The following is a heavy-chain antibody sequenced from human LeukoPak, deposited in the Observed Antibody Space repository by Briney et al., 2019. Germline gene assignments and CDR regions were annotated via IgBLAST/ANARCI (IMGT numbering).Heavy chain of an antibody. D-gene: IGHD3-22*01. Sequence: ASVKVSCTVSGYTFTRYGISWVRQAAGHGLEWMGWISAYNANTNYAQKLQGRVTLTTDTSTSTAYFELRSLLSDATAVYYGARDLRNKYYYDSSGYPDYWRQGPLVTVSS. CDR2: ISAYNANT. CDR3: ARDLRNKYYYDSSGYPDY. CDR1: GYTFTRYG. J-gene: IGHJ4*02. V-gene: IGHV1-18*01.